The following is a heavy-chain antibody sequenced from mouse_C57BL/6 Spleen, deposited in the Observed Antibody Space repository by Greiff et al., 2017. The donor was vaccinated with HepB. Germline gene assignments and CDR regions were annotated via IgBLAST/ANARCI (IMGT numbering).Heavy chain of an antibody. J-gene: IGHJ4*01. Sequence: VKLMESGAELVRPGASVKLSCKASGYTFTDYYINWVKQRPGQGLEWIARIYPGSGNTYYNEKFKGKATLTAEKSSSTAYMQLSSLTSEDSAVYFCARRGPFMMDYWGQGTSVTVSS. CDR3: ARRGPFMMDY. CDR2: IYPGSGNT. D-gene: IGHD1-1*01. V-gene: IGHV1-76*01. CDR1: GYTFTDYY.